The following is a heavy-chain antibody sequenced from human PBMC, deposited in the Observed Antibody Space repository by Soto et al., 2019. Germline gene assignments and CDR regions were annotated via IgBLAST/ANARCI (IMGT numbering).Heavy chain of an antibody. CDR2: ISYDGSNK. CDR1: GFTFSSYA. CDR3: ARDTADREWELLDLQNWFDP. Sequence: GGSLRLSCAASGFTFSSYAMHWVRQAPGKGLEWVAVISYDGSNKYYADSVKGRFTISRDNSKNTLYLQMNSLRAEDTAVYYCARDTADREWELLDLQNWFDPWGQGTLVTVSS. V-gene: IGHV3-30-3*01. J-gene: IGHJ5*02. D-gene: IGHD1-26*01.